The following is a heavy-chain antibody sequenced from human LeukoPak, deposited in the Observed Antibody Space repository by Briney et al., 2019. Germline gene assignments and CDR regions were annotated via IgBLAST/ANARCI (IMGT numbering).Heavy chain of an antibody. CDR2: IYTSGNT. CDR3: ARTPGPLIWFGEGSPA. Sequence: SETLSLTCTVSGGSISGGGYYWSWIRQPAGKGLEWIGRIYTSGNTNYNPSLKSRATISVDTSKNQFSLELSSVTAADTAVYYCARTPGPLIWFGEGSPAWGQGTLVTVSS. D-gene: IGHD3-10*01. V-gene: IGHV4-61*02. CDR1: GGSISGGGYY. J-gene: IGHJ5*02.